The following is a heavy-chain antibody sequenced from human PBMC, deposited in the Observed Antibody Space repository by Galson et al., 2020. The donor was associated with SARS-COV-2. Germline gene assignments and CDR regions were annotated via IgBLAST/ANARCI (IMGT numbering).Heavy chain of an antibody. CDR2: IDYSAST. CDR1: GCSISSSSYY. J-gene: IGHJ6*02. D-gene: IGHD5-12*01. V-gene: IGHV4-39*07. CDR3: ARVRDEMVATISYYYYGMDF. Sequence: SETLSLTCTVSGCSISSSSYYWGCIRQPPGKGLEWIGSIDYSASTYYNPSLKSRVTISVDTSKNQFSLKMSSVTAADTAVDYCARVRDEMVATISYYYYGMDFWGQGTTVTVSS.